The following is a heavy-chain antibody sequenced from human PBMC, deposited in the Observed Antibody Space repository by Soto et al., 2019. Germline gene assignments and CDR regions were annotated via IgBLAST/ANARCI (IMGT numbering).Heavy chain of an antibody. J-gene: IGHJ4*02. V-gene: IGHV4-31*03. Sequence: QVQLQESGPGLVKPSQTLSLTCTVSGVSINSGGYYWNWIRQRPGKGLEWIGYIYNSGGTYYNPSLTSRVTISVDASENQFSLRLTAATAADTAVYFCARGGESSAYSYGPFYHWGQGTLVTVSS. D-gene: IGHD3-22*01. CDR1: GVSINSGGYY. CDR2: IYNSGGT. CDR3: ARGGESSAYSYGPFYH.